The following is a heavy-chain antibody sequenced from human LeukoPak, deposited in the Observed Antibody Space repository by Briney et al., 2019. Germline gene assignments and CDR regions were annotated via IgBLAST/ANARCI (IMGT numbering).Heavy chain of an antibody. D-gene: IGHD5-12*01. CDR2: IRYDGSNK. Sequence: GGSLRLSCAASGFTFSSYGMHWVRQAPGKGLEWVAFIRYDGSNKYYADSVKGRFTISRDNSKNTLYLQMNSLRAEDTAVYYCARGGVVIRQWLRGGFDYWGQGTLVTVSS. CDR1: GFTFSSYG. V-gene: IGHV3-30*02. J-gene: IGHJ4*02. CDR3: ARGGVVIRQWLRGGFDY.